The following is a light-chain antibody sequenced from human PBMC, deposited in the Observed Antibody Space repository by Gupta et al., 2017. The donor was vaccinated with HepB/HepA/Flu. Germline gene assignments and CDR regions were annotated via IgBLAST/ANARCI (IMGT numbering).Light chain of an antibody. CDR2: MGS. V-gene: IGKV2-28*01. CDR3: MQALQTPRT. J-gene: IGKJ1*01. Sequence: DIVMTQSPLSLPVTPGEPASISCRSSQSLLHSNGYTYLDWYLQKPGQSPQLLIYMGSNRASGVADRFSGSGSGTDFTLKIRRVEAEDVGVYYCMQALQTPRTFGQGTKVEIK. CDR1: QSLLHSNGYTY.